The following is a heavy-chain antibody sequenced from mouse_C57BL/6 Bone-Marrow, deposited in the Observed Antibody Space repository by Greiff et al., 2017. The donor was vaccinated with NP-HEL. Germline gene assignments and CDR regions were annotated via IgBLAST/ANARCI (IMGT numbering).Heavy chain of an antibody. Sequence: VHVKQSGPVLVKPGASVKMSCKASGYTFTDYYMNWVKQSHGKSLEWIGVINPYNGGTSYNQKFKGKATLTVDKSSSTAYMELNSLTSEDSAVYYCAGVITTVVAPHFDVWGTGTTVTVSS. D-gene: IGHD1-1*01. CDR1: GYTFTDYY. J-gene: IGHJ1*03. CDR3: AGVITTVVAPHFDV. V-gene: IGHV1-19*01. CDR2: INPYNGGT.